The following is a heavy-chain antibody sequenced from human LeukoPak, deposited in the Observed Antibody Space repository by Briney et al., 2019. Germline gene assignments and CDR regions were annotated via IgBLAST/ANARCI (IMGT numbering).Heavy chain of an antibody. CDR2: IYYSGST. CDR1: GGSISSSSYY. Sequence: PSETLSLTCTVSGGSISSSSYYWGWIRQPPGKGLEWIGSIYYSGSTYYNPSLKSRVTISVDTSKNQFSLKLSSVTAADTAVYYCARHYLGWSLVAVAGTQYWYFDLWGRGTLVTVSS. D-gene: IGHD6-19*01. CDR3: ARHYLGWSLVAVAGTQYWYFDL. V-gene: IGHV4-39*01. J-gene: IGHJ2*01.